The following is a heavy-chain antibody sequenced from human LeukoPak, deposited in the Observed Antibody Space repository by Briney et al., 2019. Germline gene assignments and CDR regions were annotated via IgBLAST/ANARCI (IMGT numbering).Heavy chain of an antibody. CDR3: ARESAGSDY. D-gene: IGHD6-13*01. CDR2: IWYDGSNK. V-gene: IGHV3-33*01. Sequence: GGSLRLSCAASGFTFSNYAMHWVRQAPGKGLEWVAVIWYDGSNKNYADSAKGRFTISRDNSKNTLYLQMNSLRAEDTAVFYCARESAGSDYWGQGTLVTVSS. CDR1: GFTFSNYA. J-gene: IGHJ4*02.